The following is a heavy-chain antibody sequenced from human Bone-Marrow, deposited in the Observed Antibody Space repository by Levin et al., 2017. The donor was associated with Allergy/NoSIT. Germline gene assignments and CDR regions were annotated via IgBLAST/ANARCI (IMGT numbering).Heavy chain of an antibody. Sequence: GESLKISCAASGFIFSNYGVSWVRQAPGKGLEWVSSISGNGAGTYYADSVRGRFTISRDNSRNAMYLQMNSLRAEDTAVYYCAKDRVTMMVLLITLGEFDYWGQGTLVTVSS. D-gene: IGHD3-16*01. J-gene: IGHJ4*02. V-gene: IGHV3-23*01. CDR3: AKDRVTMMVLLITLGEFDY. CDR1: GFIFSNYG. CDR2: ISGNGAGT.